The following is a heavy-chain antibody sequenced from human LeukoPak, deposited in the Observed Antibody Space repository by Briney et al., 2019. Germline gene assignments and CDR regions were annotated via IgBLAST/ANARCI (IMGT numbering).Heavy chain of an antibody. CDR3: ARDMGYYDYPRGAFDI. CDR1: GFTFSSYW. Sequence: QSGGSLRLSCAASGFTFSSYWMSWVRQAPGKGLEWVANIKQDGSEKYYVDSVKGRFTISRDNAKNSLYLQMNSLRAEDTAVYYCARDMGYYDYPRGAFDIWGQGTMVTVSS. V-gene: IGHV3-7*01. CDR2: IKQDGSEK. J-gene: IGHJ3*02. D-gene: IGHD3-3*01.